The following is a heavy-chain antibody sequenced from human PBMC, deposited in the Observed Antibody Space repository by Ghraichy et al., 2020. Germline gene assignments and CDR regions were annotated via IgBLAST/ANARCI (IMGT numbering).Heavy chain of an antibody. J-gene: IGHJ3*02. Sequence: SETLSLTCTVSGGSISSYYWSWIRQPPGKGLEWIGYIYYSGSTNYNPSLKSRVTISVDTSKNQFSLKLSSVTAADTAVYYCARVEDTAMAYGAFDIWGQGTMVTVSS. CDR1: GGSISSYY. CDR2: IYYSGST. V-gene: IGHV4-59*01. D-gene: IGHD5-18*01. CDR3: ARVEDTAMAYGAFDI.